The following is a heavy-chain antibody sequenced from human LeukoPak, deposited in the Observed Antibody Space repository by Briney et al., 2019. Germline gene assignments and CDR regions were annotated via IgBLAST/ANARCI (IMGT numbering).Heavy chain of an antibody. J-gene: IGHJ6*03. D-gene: IGHD3-10*01. CDR2: MNPNSGNT. Sequence: ASVKVSCQASGYTFTSYDINWVRQATGQGLEWMGWMNPNSGNTGYAQKFQGRVTMTRNTSISTAYMELSSLRSEDTAVYYCARGGPYYYGSGSSRRSYYYYYMDVWGKGTTVTISS. CDR1: GYTFTSYD. CDR3: ARGGPYYYGSGSSRRSYYYYYMDV. V-gene: IGHV1-8*02.